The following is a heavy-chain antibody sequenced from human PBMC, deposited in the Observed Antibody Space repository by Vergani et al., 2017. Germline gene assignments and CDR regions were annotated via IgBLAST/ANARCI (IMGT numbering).Heavy chain of an antibody. J-gene: IGHJ6*02. CDR3: ARDRVVIVATTTYYYYYYGMVV. D-gene: IGHD5-12*01. V-gene: IGHV3-53*04. CDR1: GFTVSSNY. CDR2: IYSGGST. Sequence: EVQLVESGGGLVQPGGSLRLSCAASGFTVSSNYMSWVRQAPGKGLEWVSVIYSGGSTYYADSVKGRFTISRHNSKNTLYLQMNSLRAEATAVYYCARDRVVIVATTTYYYYYYGMVVWGQGTTVTVSS.